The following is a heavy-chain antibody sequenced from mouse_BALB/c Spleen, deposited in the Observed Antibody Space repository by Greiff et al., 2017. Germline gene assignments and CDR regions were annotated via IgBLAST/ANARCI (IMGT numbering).Heavy chain of an antibody. CDR3: ARGPNYGSSYGAMDY. Sequence: VKVVESGPGLVAPSQSLSITCTVSGFSLTSYGVHWVRQPPGKGLEWLGVIWAGGSTNYISALMSRLSISKDNSKSQVFLKMNSLQTDDTAMYYCARGPNYGSSYGAMDYWGQGTSVTVSS. D-gene: IGHD1-1*01. CDR1: GFSLTSYG. CDR2: IWAGGST. J-gene: IGHJ4*01. V-gene: IGHV2-9*02.